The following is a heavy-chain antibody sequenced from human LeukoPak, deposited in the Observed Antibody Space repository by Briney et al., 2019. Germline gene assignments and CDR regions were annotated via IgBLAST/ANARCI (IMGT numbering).Heavy chain of an antibody. CDR3: ARDGGHYFDF. J-gene: IGHJ4*02. V-gene: IGHV3-48*02. CDR1: GFTFSSYS. CDR2: ITTSSSTI. Sequence: GGSLRLSCAASGFTFSSYSMNWVRQAPGKGLEWISYITTSSSTIYYADSVKGRFTISRDNAQNSLYLQMNSLRDEDTAIYYCARDGGHYFDFWGQGTLVTVSS. D-gene: IGHD3-16*01.